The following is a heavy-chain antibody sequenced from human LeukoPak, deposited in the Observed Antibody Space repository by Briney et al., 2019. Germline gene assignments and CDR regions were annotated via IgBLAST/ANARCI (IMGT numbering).Heavy chain of an antibody. V-gene: IGHV3-23*01. CDR2: ISPSGDIT. D-gene: IGHD2/OR15-2a*01. CDR1: GFIFSSHG. CDR3: AQNIAYIRFDN. Sequence: GGSLRLSVAASGFIFSSHGMNWGRQAPGKGLEWVSGISPSGDITYYADSVKGRFTISRDNSKNTVYLHMDSLRFEDAPVYYFAQNIAYIRFDNWGQGTLVTVSS. J-gene: IGHJ4*02.